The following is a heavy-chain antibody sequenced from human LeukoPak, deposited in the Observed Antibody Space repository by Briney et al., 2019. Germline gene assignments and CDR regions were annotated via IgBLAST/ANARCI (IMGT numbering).Heavy chain of an antibody. D-gene: IGHD3-10*01. CDR1: GYTFTSYG. Sequence: ASVKVSCKASGYTFTSYGISWVRQAPGQGLEWVGWISAYNGNTNYAQKLQGRVTMTTDTSTSTAYVELRSLRSDDTAVYYCARDTMVRGVNYYYGMDVWGQGITVTVSS. V-gene: IGHV1-18*01. J-gene: IGHJ6*02. CDR2: ISAYNGNT. CDR3: ARDTMVRGVNYYYGMDV.